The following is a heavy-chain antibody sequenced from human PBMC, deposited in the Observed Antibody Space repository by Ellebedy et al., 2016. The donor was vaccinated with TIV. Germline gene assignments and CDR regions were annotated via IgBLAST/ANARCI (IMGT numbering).Heavy chain of an antibody. Sequence: GSLRLSCSVSGVSISRYYWNWIRQSAGKGLEWIGRIYTSGHTDYNPSLRSRVSISVDTPKNQFSLKVISVTAADTAVYYCARDRFGAYYFDSWGQGTQVTVSS. CDR3: ARDRFGAYYFDS. CDR1: GVSISRYY. CDR2: IYTSGHT. V-gene: IGHV4-4*07. D-gene: IGHD3-16*01. J-gene: IGHJ4*02.